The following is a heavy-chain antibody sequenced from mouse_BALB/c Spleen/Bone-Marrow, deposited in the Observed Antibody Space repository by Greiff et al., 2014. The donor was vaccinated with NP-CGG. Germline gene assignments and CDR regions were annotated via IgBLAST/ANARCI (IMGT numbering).Heavy chain of an antibody. V-gene: IGHV1-7*01. Sequence: VQLQQSGAELAKPGASVKMSCKASGHTFTSYWMHWVKQRPGQGLEWIGYINPSTGYTEYNQKFKDKATLTADKSSSTAYMQLSNLTSEDSAVYYCARYDGYEAYWGQGTLVTVSA. CDR2: INPSTGYT. J-gene: IGHJ3*01. D-gene: IGHD2-3*01. CDR1: GHTFTSYW. CDR3: ARYDGYEAY.